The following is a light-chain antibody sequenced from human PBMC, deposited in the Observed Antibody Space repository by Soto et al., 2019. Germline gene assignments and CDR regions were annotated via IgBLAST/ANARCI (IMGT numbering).Light chain of an antibody. Sequence: DIQMTQSPSSLSASVGDRVTITCQASQDISNYLNWYQQKPGKAPKLLIYDASNLETVVPSRFSGSGSWTDFTFTISSLQPEDIATYYCQQYDNLTPVTFGGGTKVEIK. J-gene: IGKJ4*01. V-gene: IGKV1-33*01. CDR3: QQYDNLTPVT. CDR1: QDISNY. CDR2: DAS.